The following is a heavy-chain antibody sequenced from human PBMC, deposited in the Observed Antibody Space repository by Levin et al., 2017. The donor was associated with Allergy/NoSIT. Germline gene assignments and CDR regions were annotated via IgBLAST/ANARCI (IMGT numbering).Heavy chain of an antibody. J-gene: IGHJ4*02. CDR3: AKGSYCSAGTCYSRLGY. D-gene: IGHD2-15*01. V-gene: IGHV3-23*01. CDR1: GFTFSSDV. CDR2: ISGSGDAT. Sequence: GGSLRLSCAASGFTFSSDVMSWVRQAPGKGLEWVSGISGSGDATYYADSVSGRFTISRDNSKNMLSLQMNSLRAEDTALYYCAKGSYCSAGTCYSRLGYWGQGTLVTVSS.